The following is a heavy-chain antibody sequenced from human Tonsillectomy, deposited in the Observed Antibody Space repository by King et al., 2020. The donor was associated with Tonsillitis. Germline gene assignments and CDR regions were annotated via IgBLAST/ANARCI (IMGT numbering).Heavy chain of an antibody. V-gene: IGHV3-23*01. Sequence: VQSGGSLRLSCAASGFTFSSHAMTWVRQAPGKGLEWVSIISTSGGTTYYADSVKGRLTISRDNSKNRLYVQMNSLKAEDTAVYYCAKVFTLNSGSWYWYFDLWGRGTLVTVSS. CDR3: AKVFTLNSGSWYWYFDL. J-gene: IGHJ2*01. CDR2: ISTSGGTT. CDR1: GFTFSSHA. D-gene: IGHD6-13*01.